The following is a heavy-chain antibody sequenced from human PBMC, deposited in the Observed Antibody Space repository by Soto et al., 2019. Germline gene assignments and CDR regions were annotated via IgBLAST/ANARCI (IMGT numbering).Heavy chain of an antibody. J-gene: IGHJ6*03. Sequence: EVQVLESGGGSVQPGGSLRLSCAASGFTFSNFAMSWVRHAPGKGLEWVSEITGSTGTTYYADSVRGRFIISRDNSQNTLHLQMNSLRPEDTAVYYCAKDTSSSTYYMDVWGKGTTGTVAS. CDR3: AKDTSSSTYYMDV. V-gene: IGHV3-23*01. CDR1: GFTFSNFA. CDR2: ITGSTGTT. D-gene: IGHD2-2*01.